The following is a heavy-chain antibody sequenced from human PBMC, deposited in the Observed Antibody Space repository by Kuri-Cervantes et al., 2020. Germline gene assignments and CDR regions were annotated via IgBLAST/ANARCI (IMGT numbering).Heavy chain of an antibody. Sequence: SETLSLTCTVSGGSVSSGSYYWSWIRQPPGKGLEWIGYIYYSGSTNYNPSLKSRVTISVDTSKNQFSLKLSSVTAADTAVYYCAREILGDYFDYWGQGTLVTVSS. CDR1: GGSVSSGSYY. D-gene: IGHD2-8*02. CDR2: IYYSGST. V-gene: IGHV4-61*01. J-gene: IGHJ4*02. CDR3: AREILGDYFDY.